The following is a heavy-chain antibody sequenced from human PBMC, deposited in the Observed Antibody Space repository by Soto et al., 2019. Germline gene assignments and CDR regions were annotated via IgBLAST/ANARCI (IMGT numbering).Heavy chain of an antibody. CDR2: IKPNSGGI. Sequence: GASVKVSCKASGYTFTGYYIHWVRQAPGQGLEWMGWIKPNSGGINYAQKFQGRVTMTRDTSISTAYMGLSRLTSDDTAVYYCARVANTGYAVGPFDSWGQGTLVTVSS. J-gene: IGHJ4*02. CDR1: GYTFTGYY. D-gene: IGHD5-18*01. CDR3: ARVANTGYAVGPFDS. V-gene: IGHV1-2*02.